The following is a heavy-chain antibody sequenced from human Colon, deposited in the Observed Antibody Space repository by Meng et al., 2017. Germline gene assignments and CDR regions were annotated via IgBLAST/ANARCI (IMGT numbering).Heavy chain of an antibody. CDR1: GFTFSNYP. CDR2: VSESGVYT. D-gene: IGHD1-26*01. J-gene: IGHJ3*01. CDR3: ARRLIGATLHDAFDV. Sequence: GGSLRLSCAASGFTFSNYPLSWVRQDPGQALEWVAGVSESGVYTDYADSVKGRFTISRDNFQSTLYLEMNNLRGEDTAVYYCARRLIGATLHDAFDVWGQGTMVTVSS. V-gene: IGHV3-23*01.